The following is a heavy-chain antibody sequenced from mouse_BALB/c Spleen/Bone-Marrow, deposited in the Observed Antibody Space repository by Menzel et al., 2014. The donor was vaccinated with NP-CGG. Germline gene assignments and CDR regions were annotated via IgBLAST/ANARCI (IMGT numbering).Heavy chain of an antibody. Sequence: EVKVVESGGGLVQPGGSLKLSCATSGFTFSDYYMYWVRQTPEKRLEWVAYISNGGGSTYYPDTVKGRFTISRDNAKNTLYLQMSRLKSGDTAMYYCARQDYSYYYAMDYWGQGTSVTVSS. CDR1: GFTFSDYY. D-gene: IGHD2-13*01. CDR2: ISNGGGST. CDR3: ARQDYSYYYAMDY. V-gene: IGHV5-12*02. J-gene: IGHJ4*01.